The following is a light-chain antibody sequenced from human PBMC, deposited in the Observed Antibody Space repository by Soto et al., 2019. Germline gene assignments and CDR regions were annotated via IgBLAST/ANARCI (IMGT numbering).Light chain of an antibody. V-gene: IGKV1-39*01. Sequence: DIQMTQSPPSLSASVGDRVTITCRASQSVATFLNWYQQRPGRAPRLLMYDASTLQSGVPSRFSGSGSGTDFTLTISTLQPEDFAAYYCQQSNSPPPHTFGGGTKVEIK. CDR1: QSVATF. CDR2: DAS. J-gene: IGKJ4*01. CDR3: QQSNSPPPHT.